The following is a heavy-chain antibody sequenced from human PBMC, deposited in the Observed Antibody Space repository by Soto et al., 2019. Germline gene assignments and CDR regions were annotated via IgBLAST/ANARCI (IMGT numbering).Heavy chain of an antibody. CDR2: MYTGGST. CDR3: ARGGSISNLHGWFDP. J-gene: IGHJ5*02. D-gene: IGHD4-4*01. CDR1: GLTVNDNY. V-gene: IGHV3-53*01. Sequence: EVRLVESGGGLIQPEGSLRLSCAASGLTVNDNYMSWVRQAPEKGLEWVSVMYTGGSTYYADSVRGRFTISRDNSKNTLYLQMNSLTAEDTAVYYCARGGSISNLHGWFDPWGQGTLITVS.